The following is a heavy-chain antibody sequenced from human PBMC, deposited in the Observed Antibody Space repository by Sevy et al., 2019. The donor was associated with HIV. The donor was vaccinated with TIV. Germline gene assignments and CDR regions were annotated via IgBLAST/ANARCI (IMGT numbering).Heavy chain of an antibody. D-gene: IGHD3-16*01. Sequence: GGSLRLSCAASGFTFSSYEMNWVRQAPGKGLEWVSYISSSGSTIYYADSVKGRFTISRDNAKNSLYLQMNSLRAEDAAVYYCARGEWGGVNYWGQGTLVTVSS. V-gene: IGHV3-48*03. CDR2: ISSSGSTI. J-gene: IGHJ4*02. CDR1: GFTFSSYE. CDR3: ARGEWGGVNY.